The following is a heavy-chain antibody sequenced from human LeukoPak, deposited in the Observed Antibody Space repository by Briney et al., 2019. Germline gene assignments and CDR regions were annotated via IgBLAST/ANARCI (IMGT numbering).Heavy chain of an antibody. CDR3: ARDSATFGAGSYYLPDF. D-gene: IGHD3-10*01. Sequence: GASVKVSCKASGYTFRSYGMSWVRQAPGQGLEWMGWISIYNSNTFYVERLQGRITITADTSTSTVYMELRGLTSDDSAVYYCARDSATFGAGSYYLPDFWGQGTLVTVSS. V-gene: IGHV1-18*01. CDR2: ISIYNSNT. J-gene: IGHJ4*02. CDR1: GYTFRSYG.